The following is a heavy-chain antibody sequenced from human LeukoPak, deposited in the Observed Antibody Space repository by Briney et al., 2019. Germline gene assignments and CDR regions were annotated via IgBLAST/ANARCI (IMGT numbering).Heavy chain of an antibody. J-gene: IGHJ5*02. V-gene: IGHV4-30-4*01. CDR1: GGSISSGDYY. CDR2: IYYSGST. D-gene: IGHD6-13*01. Sequence: SQTLSLTCTVSGGSISSGDYYWSWIRQPPGKGLEWIGYIYYSGSTYYNPSLKSRVTISVDTSKNQFSLKLSSVTAADTAAYYCARVEAAAGPLNSFWFDPWGQGTLVTVSS. CDR3: ARVEAAAGPLNSFWFDP.